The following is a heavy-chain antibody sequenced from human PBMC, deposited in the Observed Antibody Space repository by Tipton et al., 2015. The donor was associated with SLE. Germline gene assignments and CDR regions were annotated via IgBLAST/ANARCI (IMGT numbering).Heavy chain of an antibody. Sequence: SLRLSCSASGFTFSSYAMHWVRQAPGKGLEYVSAISSNGGSTYYADSVKGRFTISRDNSKNTLYLQMNSLRAEDTAVYYCARESRRHYYDSSGPKSAFDIWGQGTMVTVFS. CDR1: GFTFSSYA. J-gene: IGHJ3*02. D-gene: IGHD3-22*01. CDR2: ISSNGGST. CDR3: ARESRRHYYDSSGPKSAFDI. V-gene: IGHV3-64*04.